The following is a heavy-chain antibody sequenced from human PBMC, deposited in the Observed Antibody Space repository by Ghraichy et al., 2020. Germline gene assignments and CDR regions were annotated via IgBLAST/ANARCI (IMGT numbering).Heavy chain of an antibody. Sequence: LSLTCAASGFTFSRYSMNWVRQAPGKGLEWVSSISSSSSYIYYADSVKGRFTISRDNAKNSLYLQMNSLRAEDTAVYYCARDTSSSWYSDYWGQGTLVTVSS. D-gene: IGHD6-13*01. CDR2: ISSSSSYI. V-gene: IGHV3-21*01. CDR1: GFTFSRYS. J-gene: IGHJ4*02. CDR3: ARDTSSSWYSDY.